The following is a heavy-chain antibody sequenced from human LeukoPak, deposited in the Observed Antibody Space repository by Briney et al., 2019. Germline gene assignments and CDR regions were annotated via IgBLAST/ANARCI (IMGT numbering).Heavy chain of an antibody. V-gene: IGHV4-31*03. D-gene: IGHD4-17*01. Sequence: SETLSLTCTVSGGSISSGGYYWSWIRQHPGKGLEWTGYIYYSGSTYYNPSLKSRVTISVDTSKNQFSLKLSSVTAADTAVYYCARAATVTTVFDYWGQGTLVTVSS. CDR3: ARAATVTTVFDY. J-gene: IGHJ4*02. CDR2: IYYSGST. CDR1: GGSISSGGYY.